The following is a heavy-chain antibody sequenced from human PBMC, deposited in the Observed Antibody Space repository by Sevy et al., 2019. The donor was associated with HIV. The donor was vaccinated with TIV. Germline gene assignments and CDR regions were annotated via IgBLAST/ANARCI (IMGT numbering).Heavy chain of an antibody. CDR1: GYTFTSYK. V-gene: IGHV1-18*01. J-gene: IGHJ4*02. CDR3: VRAYCSGGRCYSGAY. CDR2: VSAHNGDT. D-gene: IGHD2-15*01. Sequence: ASVKVSCKTSGYTFTSYKITWVRQAPGQGLEWMGWVSAHNGDTNYAQRFRGRVTMTTDTSTSTAYMDLRSLRSDETAEYYCVRAYCSGGRCYSGAYWGQGTLVTVSS.